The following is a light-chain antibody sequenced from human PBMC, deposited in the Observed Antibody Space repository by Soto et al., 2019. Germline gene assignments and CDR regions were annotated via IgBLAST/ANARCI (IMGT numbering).Light chain of an antibody. J-gene: IGLJ2*01. CDR1: SSDVGGYNY. CDR3: SSDTSISTRV. CDR2: DVS. Sequence: QSVLTQPASVSGSPGQSITISCTGTSSDVGGYNYVSWYQQHPGKAPQLMIYDVSNRPSGVSNRFSGSKSGNTASLTISGLQAEDEADYYCSSDTSISTRVFGGGTKVTVL. V-gene: IGLV2-14*01.